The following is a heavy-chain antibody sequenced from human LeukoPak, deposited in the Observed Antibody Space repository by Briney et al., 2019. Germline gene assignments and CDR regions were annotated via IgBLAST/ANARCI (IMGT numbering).Heavy chain of an antibody. J-gene: IGHJ6*04. V-gene: IGHV1-18*04. CDR2: ISAYNGNT. Sequence: ASVKVSCKASGYTFTSYGISWVRQAPGQGLERMGWISAYNGNTNYAQKLQGRVTMTTDTSTSTAYMELRSLRSDDTAVYYCALMGVNYYYYGMDVWGKGTTVTVSS. D-gene: IGHD2-21*01. CDR3: ALMGVNYYYYGMDV. CDR1: GYTFTSYG.